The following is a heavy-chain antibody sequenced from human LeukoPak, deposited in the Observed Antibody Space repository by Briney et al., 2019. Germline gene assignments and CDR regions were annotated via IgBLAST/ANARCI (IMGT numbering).Heavy chain of an antibody. Sequence: SVKVSCKASGGTFSSYAISWVRQAPGQGLEWMGGIIPIFGTTNYAQKFQGRVTITADKSTTTAYMELSSLRSEDTAVYYCARGGDAMGNGASFLDNWGQGTLVTVSS. CDR1: GGTFSSYA. V-gene: IGHV1-69*06. J-gene: IGHJ4*02. CDR3: ARGGDAMGNGASFLDN. D-gene: IGHD3-16*01. CDR2: IIPIFGTT.